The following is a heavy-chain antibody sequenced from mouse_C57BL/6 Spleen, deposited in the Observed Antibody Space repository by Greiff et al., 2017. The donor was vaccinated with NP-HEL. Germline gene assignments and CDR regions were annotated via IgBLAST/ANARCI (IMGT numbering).Heavy chain of an antibody. CDR2: FYPGSGSI. V-gene: IGHV1-62-2*01. Sequence: VQLQQSGAELVKPGASVKLSCKASGYTFTEYTIHWVKQRSGQGLEWIGWFYPGSGSIKYNEKFKDKATLTADKSSSTVYMELSRLTSEDSAVYFCARHEDAFYYYGRSPHWYFDVWGTGTTVTVSS. CDR3: ARHEDAFYYYGRSPHWYFDV. J-gene: IGHJ1*03. D-gene: IGHD1-1*01. CDR1: GYTFTEYT.